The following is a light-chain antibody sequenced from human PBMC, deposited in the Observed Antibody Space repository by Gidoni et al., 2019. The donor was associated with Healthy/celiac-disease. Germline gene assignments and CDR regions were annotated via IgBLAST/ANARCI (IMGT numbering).Light chain of an antibody. CDR1: SSDVGGYNY. J-gene: IGLJ2*01. CDR3: SSYAGSNVV. V-gene: IGLV2-8*01. CDR2: EVS. Sequence: QSALTQPPSPSRSPGQSVTISCTVTSSDVGGYNYVSWYQQHPGKAPKLMIYEVSKRPSGVPDRFSGSKSGNTASLTVSGLQAEDEADYYCSSYAGSNVVFGGGTKLTVL.